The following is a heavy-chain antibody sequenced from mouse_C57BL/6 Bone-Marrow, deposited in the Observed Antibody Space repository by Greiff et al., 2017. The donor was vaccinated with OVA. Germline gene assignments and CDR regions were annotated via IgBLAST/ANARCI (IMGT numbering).Heavy chain of an antibody. V-gene: IGHV5-4*01. Sequence: EVQGVESGGGLVKPGGSLKLSCAASGFTFSSYAMSWVRQTPEKRLEWVATISDGGSYTYYPDNVKGRFTISRDNAKNNLYLQMSHLKSEDTAMYYCARVGVPYYSNPYYAMDYWGQGTSVTVSS. D-gene: IGHD2-5*01. J-gene: IGHJ4*01. CDR2: ISDGGSYT. CDR3: ARVGVPYYSNPYYAMDY. CDR1: GFTFSSYA.